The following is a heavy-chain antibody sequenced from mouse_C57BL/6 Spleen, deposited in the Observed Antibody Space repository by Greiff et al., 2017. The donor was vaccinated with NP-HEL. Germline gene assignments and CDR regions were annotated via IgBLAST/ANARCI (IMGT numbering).Heavy chain of an antibody. J-gene: IGHJ2*01. CDR1: GYTFTDYE. Sequence: QVQLQQSGAELVRPGASVTLSCKASGYTFTDYEMHWVKQTPVHGLEWIGAIDPETGGTAYNQKFKGKAILTADKSSSTAYMELRSLTSEDSAVYYCTRRIGYYGSSFDYWGQGTTLTVSS. V-gene: IGHV1-15*01. CDR2: IDPETGGT. CDR3: TRRIGYYGSSFDY. D-gene: IGHD1-1*01.